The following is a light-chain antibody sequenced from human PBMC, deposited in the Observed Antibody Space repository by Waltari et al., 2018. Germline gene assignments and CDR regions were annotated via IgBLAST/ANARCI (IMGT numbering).Light chain of an antibody. V-gene: IGLV2-23*02. CDR2: AVS. CDR3: CSYAGSSTWV. J-gene: IGLJ3*02. CDR1: SPDDGGYLY. Sequence: QSALTQPASLSGSPGKSIIISCTGTSPDDGGYLYVSWYQPHPGKAPKPMIYAVSKRPSGVSKRFSGSKSGNTAFLTISGLQAEDEADYSCCSYAGSSTWVFGGGTKLTVL.